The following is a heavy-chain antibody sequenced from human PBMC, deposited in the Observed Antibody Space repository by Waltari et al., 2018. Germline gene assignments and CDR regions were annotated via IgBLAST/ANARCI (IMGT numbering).Heavy chain of an antibody. J-gene: IGHJ5*02. CDR1: GFTVSSNY. D-gene: IGHD6-13*01. CDR3: AEAPRVREGSWLHRGRLWGWFDP. V-gene: IGHV3-66*02. Sequence: EVQLVESGGGLVQPGGSLRLSCAASGFTVSSNYMSWVRQAPGKGLEWVSVIYRGGRTKYAGSGKGRFTISRDNSKNTLYLKRNSLRGEETAVYYWAEAPRVREGSWLHRGRLWGWFDPWGQGTLVTVSS. CDR2: IYRGGRT.